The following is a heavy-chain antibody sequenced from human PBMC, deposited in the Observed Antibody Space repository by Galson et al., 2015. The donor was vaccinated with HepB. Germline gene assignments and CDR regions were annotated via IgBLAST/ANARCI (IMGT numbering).Heavy chain of an antibody. CDR2: IKQDGSEK. D-gene: IGHD6-19*01. J-gene: IGHJ3*02. V-gene: IGHV3-7*03. Sequence: SLRLSCAASGFTFSSYWMSWVRQAPGKGLEWVANIKQDGSEKYYVDSVKGRFTISRDNAKNSLYLQMNSLRAEDTAVYYCARGRSEQWLVRALDAFDIWGQVTMVTVSS. CDR1: GFTFSSYW. CDR3: ARGRSEQWLVRALDAFDI.